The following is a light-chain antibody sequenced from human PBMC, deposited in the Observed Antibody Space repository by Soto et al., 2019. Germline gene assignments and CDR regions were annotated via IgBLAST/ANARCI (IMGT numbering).Light chain of an antibody. CDR2: DVG. V-gene: IGLV2-11*01. Sequence: QSALTQPRSVSGSPGQSVTISCTGTSSDVGYYNYVSWYQQHPGKVPKLMIYDVGKRPSGVPDRFSGSKSGNTASLTISGLQAEDEADDYCCSYAGSPEVFGGGTKLTVL. J-gene: IGLJ2*01. CDR1: SSDVGYYNY. CDR3: CSYAGSPEV.